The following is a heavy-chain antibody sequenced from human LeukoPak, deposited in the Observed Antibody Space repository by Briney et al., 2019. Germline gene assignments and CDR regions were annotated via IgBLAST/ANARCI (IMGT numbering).Heavy chain of an antibody. CDR1: GYSFTGYY. D-gene: IGHD5-12*01. CDR2: INPYSGDT. Sequence: ASVKVSCKGSGYSFTGYYIHWVRQAPGQGLAWMGWINPYSGDTTYAQKFQGRLTLTRDTSISTAYMEVSRLKSDDTAVYYCARTIGSYEYNWGQGTRVIVS. J-gene: IGHJ4*02. CDR3: ARTIGSYEYN. V-gene: IGHV1-2*02.